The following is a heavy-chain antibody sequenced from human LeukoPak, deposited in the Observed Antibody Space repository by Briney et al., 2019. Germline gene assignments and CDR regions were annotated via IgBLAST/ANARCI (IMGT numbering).Heavy chain of an antibody. CDR1: GFTFSSYA. CDR2: ISGSGGST. V-gene: IGHV3-23*01. D-gene: IGHD5-18*01. CDR3: AKRYSWIDY. Sequence: GGSLRLSCAASGFTFSSYAMSWVRQAPGKGLEWVSAISGSGGSTYYADSVKGRFTISRDNSKNTVSLQMDSLRAEDTAIYYCAKRYSWIDYWGQGTLVTVSS. J-gene: IGHJ4*02.